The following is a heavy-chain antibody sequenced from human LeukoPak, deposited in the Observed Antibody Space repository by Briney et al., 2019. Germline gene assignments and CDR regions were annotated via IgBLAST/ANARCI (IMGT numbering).Heavy chain of an antibody. D-gene: IGHD2-2*02. J-gene: IGHJ4*02. V-gene: IGHV1-46*01. CDR1: GYTFTNYY. CDR2: INPSDGTT. Sequence: EASVKVSCTASGYTFTNYYLHWVRQAPGQGLEWMGIINPSDGTTSYAQRFQGRVTLTRDTSTSTFYMELSSLRSEDTAVYYCARVYAAGVWFDYWGQGTLVTVSS. CDR3: ARVYAAGVWFDY.